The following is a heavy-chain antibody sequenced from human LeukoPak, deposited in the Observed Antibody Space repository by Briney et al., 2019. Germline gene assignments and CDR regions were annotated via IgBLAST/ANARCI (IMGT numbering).Heavy chain of an antibody. J-gene: IGHJ4*02. CDR3: ARDYGGFCTSDNCYRTTFDY. D-gene: IGHD2-2*02. V-gene: IGHV1-2*02. CDR2: INPNSGGA. Sequence: ASVKVSSKASGYTFTGYYMHWVRQAAEHELECMRWINPNSGGANYAQKFQGRVTMTRDTSISTAYMDLSSLRSDDTAVYYCARDYGGFCTSDNCYRTTFDYWGQGTLVTVSS. CDR1: GYTFTGYY.